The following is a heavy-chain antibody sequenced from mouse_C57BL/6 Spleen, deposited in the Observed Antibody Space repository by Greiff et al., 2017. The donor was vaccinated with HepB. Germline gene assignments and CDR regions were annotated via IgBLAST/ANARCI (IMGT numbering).Heavy chain of an antibody. CDR3: ARHPTNYDAMDY. CDR2: IWSDGST. J-gene: IGHJ4*01. CDR1: GFSLTSYG. Sequence: VKLVESGPGLVAPSQSLSITCTVSGFSLTSYGVHWVRQPPGKGLEWLVVIWSDGSTTYNSALKSRLSIIKDNSKSQVFLKMNSLQTDDTAMYYCARHPTNYDAMDYWGQGTSVTVSS. V-gene: IGHV2-6-1*01.